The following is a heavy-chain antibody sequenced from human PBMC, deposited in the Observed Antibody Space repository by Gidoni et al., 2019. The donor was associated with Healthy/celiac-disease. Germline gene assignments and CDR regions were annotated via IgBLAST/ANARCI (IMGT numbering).Heavy chain of an antibody. Sequence: EVQLLESGGGLVQPGGSLRLYCAASGFTCSSYAMSWVRQAPGRGREWFSAISGSGGSTYYADSVKGRFTISRDNSKNTLYLQMNSLRAEDTAVYYCAKIETYYYDSSGSLFDYWGQGTLVTVSS. V-gene: IGHV3-23*01. CDR1: GFTCSSYA. D-gene: IGHD3-22*01. CDR2: ISGSGGST. CDR3: AKIETYYYDSSGSLFDY. J-gene: IGHJ4*02.